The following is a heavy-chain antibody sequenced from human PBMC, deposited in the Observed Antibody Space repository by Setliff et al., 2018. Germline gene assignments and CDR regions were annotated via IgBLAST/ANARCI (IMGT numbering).Heavy chain of an antibody. J-gene: IGHJ4*02. D-gene: IGHD3-22*01. CDR2: ISSSSSYI. Sequence: GGSLRLSCAASGSTFGDFAMTWVRQAPGKGLEWVSSISSSSSYIYYADSVKGRLTISRDNAKNSLYLQMNSLRAEDTAVYYCAKDLRDYYYDSSGYYDYWGQGTLVTVSS. CDR1: GSTFGDFA. CDR3: AKDLRDYYYDSSGYYDY. V-gene: IGHV3-21*01.